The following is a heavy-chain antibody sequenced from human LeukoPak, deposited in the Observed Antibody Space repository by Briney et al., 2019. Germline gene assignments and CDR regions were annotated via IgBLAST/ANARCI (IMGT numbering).Heavy chain of an antibody. V-gene: IGHV1-18*01. D-gene: IGHD3-3*02. CDR3: AIFGVVPPFDAFDI. Sequence: GASVKVSCKASGYTFTSYGISWVRQAPGQGLEWMGWISAYNGNTNYAQKLQGRVTMTRDTSISTAYMELSRLRSDDTAVYYCAIFGVVPPFDAFDIWGQGTMVTVSS. J-gene: IGHJ3*02. CDR1: GYTFTSYG. CDR2: ISAYNGNT.